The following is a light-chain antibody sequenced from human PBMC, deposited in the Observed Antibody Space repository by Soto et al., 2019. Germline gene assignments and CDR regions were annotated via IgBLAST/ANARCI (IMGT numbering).Light chain of an antibody. V-gene: IGKV3-15*01. Sequence: EIVMTQSPASLSVSPGERVTLSCRASQRVSSNLAWYQQKPGQAPRLLIYGASTRATGIPARFSGSGSGTEFTLTISSLQSEDFAVYYCQQYNNWPPATFGQGTRLEIK. CDR2: GAS. CDR3: QQYNNWPPAT. J-gene: IGKJ5*01. CDR1: QRVSSN.